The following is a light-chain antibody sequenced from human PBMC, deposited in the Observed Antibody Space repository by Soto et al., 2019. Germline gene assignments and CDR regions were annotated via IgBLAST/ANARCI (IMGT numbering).Light chain of an antibody. CDR3: LQDCTYPWT. CDR2: AAS. Sequence: AIQLHLSPSSRCAPVRDRITITCRASQGISSYLAWCQQIPWKAPKLLISAASILLSGVPSRFSGSGSGTDFTLTISSRQPEDFASYYCLQDCTYPWTFGQGTEV. V-gene: IGKV1-6*01. CDR1: QGISSY. J-gene: IGKJ1*01.